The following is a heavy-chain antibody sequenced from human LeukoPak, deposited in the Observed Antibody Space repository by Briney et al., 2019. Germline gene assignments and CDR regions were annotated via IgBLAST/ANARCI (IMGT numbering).Heavy chain of an antibody. CDR1: GFTASSNY. Sequence: AGGSLRLSCAASGFTASSNYMSWVRQAPGKGLEWVSVIYSGGSTYYADSVKGRFTISRDNSKNTLYLQMNSLRAEDTAVYYCARVRRDYYDSGSYYTPYYFDYWGLGTLVTVSS. CDR2: IYSGGST. J-gene: IGHJ4*02. V-gene: IGHV3-53*01. D-gene: IGHD3-10*01. CDR3: ARVRRDYYDSGSYYTPYYFDY.